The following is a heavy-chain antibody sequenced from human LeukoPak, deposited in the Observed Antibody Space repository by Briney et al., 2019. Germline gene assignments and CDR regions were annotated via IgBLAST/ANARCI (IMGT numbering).Heavy chain of an antibody. Sequence: GGSLRLSCAASGFTFSIYAMSWVRQAPGKGLEWVSYISSSGSTIYYADSVKGRFTISRDNAKNSLYLQMNSLRAEDTAVYYCAREVGDMTTVTTGFDYWGQGTLVTVSS. J-gene: IGHJ4*02. CDR1: GFTFSIYA. CDR2: ISSSGSTI. CDR3: AREVGDMTTVTTGFDY. D-gene: IGHD4-17*01. V-gene: IGHV3-48*03.